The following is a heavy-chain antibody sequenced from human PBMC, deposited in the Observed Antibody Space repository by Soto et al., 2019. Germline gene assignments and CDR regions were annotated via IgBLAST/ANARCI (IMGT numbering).Heavy chain of an antibody. J-gene: IGHJ6*02. CDR1: GGSFSGYY. CDR2: INHSGST. CDR3: ARGPPCTSYSSSWYVHYHGMDV. Sequence: QVQLQQWGAGLLKPSETLSLTCAVYGGSFSGYYWSWIRQPPGKGLEWIGEINHSGSTNYNPSLKSRVTISVDTSKNQFSLKLSSVTAADTAVYYCARGPPCTSYSSSWYVHYHGMDVWGQGTTVTVSS. D-gene: IGHD6-13*01. V-gene: IGHV4-34*01.